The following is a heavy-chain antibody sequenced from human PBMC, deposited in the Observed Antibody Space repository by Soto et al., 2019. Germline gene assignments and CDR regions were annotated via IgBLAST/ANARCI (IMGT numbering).Heavy chain of an antibody. CDR3: ASGGGVAAAGPYYFDY. D-gene: IGHD6-13*01. CDR2: IWYDGSNK. V-gene: IGHV3-33*01. CDR1: GFTFSSYG. J-gene: IGHJ4*02. Sequence: QVQLVESGGGVVQPGRSLRLSCAASGFTFSSYGMHWVRQAPGKGLEWVAVIWYDGSNKYYADSVKGRFTISRDNSKNTLYLQMNSLIAEDTAVYYCASGGGVAAAGPYYFDYWGQGTLVTVSS.